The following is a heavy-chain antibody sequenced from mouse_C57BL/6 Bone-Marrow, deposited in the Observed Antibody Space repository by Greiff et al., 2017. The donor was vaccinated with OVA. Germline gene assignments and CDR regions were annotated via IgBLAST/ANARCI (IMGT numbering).Heavy chain of an antibody. Sequence: EVQLQQSGPVLVKPGASVKMSCKASGYTFTDYYMNWVKQSHGKSLEWIGVINPYNGGTSYNQKFKGKATLTVDKSSSTAYMELNSLTSEDSAVYYCARQTGRESLFAYWGQGTLVTVSA. CDR1: GYTFTDYY. D-gene: IGHD4-1*01. J-gene: IGHJ3*01. V-gene: IGHV1-19*01. CDR2: INPYNGGT. CDR3: ARQTGRESLFAY.